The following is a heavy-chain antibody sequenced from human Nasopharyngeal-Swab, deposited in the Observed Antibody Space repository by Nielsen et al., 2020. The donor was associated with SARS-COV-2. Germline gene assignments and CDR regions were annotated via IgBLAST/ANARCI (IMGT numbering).Heavy chain of an antibody. D-gene: IGHD2-2*01. CDR3: ARDRVPAAMLYYYGMDV. CDR2: INPSGGST. Sequence: ASVKVSCKASGGTFSSYAFSWVRQAPGQGLEWMGIINPSGGSTSYAQKFQGRVTMTRDTSTSTVYMELSSLRSEDTAVYYCARDRVPAAMLYYYGMDVWGQGTTVTVSS. CDR1: GGTFSSYA. J-gene: IGHJ6*02. V-gene: IGHV1-46*01.